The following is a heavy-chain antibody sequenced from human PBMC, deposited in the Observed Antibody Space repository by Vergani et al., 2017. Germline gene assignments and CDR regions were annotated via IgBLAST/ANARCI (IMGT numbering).Heavy chain of an antibody. V-gene: IGHV3-33*01. J-gene: IGHJ4*02. D-gene: IGHD1-14*01. CDR3: AREGPETSFDY. CDR1: GFTFSSYG. CDR2: IWSDGSNK. Sequence: QVQLVESGGGVVQPGRSLRLSCAASGFTFSSYGMHWVRQAPGKGLEWVAVIWSDGSNKYYADSVKGRFTISRDNSKNTLYLQMNSLRAEDTAVYYCAREGPETSFDYWGQRTLVTVSS.